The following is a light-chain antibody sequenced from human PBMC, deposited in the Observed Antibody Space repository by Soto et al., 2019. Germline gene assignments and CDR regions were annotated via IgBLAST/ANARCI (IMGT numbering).Light chain of an antibody. CDR2: GAF. Sequence: IVMTQSPATLSVSPGEGATLSCRASETISRDLAWYQQKPGQSPRLLIFGAFTRATGVPVRFSGSGSGTDCTLTVSSLPSEDVAVYFCQQSNKWPLTFGGGTRVEIK. V-gene: IGKV3D-15*01. CDR1: ETISRD. CDR3: QQSNKWPLT. J-gene: IGKJ4*01.